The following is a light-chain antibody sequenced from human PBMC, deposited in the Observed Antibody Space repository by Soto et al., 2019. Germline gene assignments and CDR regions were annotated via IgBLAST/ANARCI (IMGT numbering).Light chain of an antibody. V-gene: IGKV3-20*01. CDR2: GAS. J-gene: IGKJ1*01. Sequence: EIVLTQSPGTLSLSPGERATLSCRASQSVSSSYLAWYQQKPGQAPRLLIYGASSRAIGIPDRFSGSGSGTDFTLTISRLEPEDFAVYYCQQYNNWPGTFGQGTKVDI. CDR1: QSVSSSY. CDR3: QQYNNWPGT.